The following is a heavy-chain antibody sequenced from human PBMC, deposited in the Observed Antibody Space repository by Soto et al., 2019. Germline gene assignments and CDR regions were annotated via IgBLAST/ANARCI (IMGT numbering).Heavy chain of an antibody. Sequence: QVQLVESGGGVVQPGRSLRLSCAASGFTFSSYGMHWVRQAPGKGLEWVAVIWYDGSNKYYADSVKGRFTISRDNSKNTLYLQMNSLRAEVTAVYYCARDLLAVAGPFDYWGQGTLVTVSS. D-gene: IGHD6-19*01. CDR3: ARDLLAVAGPFDY. CDR1: GFTFSSYG. CDR2: IWYDGSNK. V-gene: IGHV3-33*01. J-gene: IGHJ4*02.